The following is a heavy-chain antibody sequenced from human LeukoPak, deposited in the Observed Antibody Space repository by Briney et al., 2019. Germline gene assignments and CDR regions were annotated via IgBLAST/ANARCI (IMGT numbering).Heavy chain of an antibody. CDR1: GGTFSSYA. J-gene: IGHJ4*02. Sequence: SVKVSCKASGGTFSSYAISWVRQAPGQGLEWMGGIIPIFGTANYAQKFQGRVTFTADKSTSTAYMELSSLRSEDTAVYYCARVMFGEGFDYWGQGTLVTVSS. CDR2: IIPIFGTA. V-gene: IGHV1-69*06. D-gene: IGHD3-10*02. CDR3: ARVMFGEGFDY.